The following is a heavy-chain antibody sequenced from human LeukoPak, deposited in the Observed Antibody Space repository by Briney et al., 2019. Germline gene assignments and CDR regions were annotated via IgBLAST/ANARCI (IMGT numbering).Heavy chain of an antibody. CDR3: ARQRGYCSGGSCYPDAFDI. V-gene: IGHV3-21*01. Sequence: AGGSLRLSCAASGFTFSSYSMNWVRQAPGKGLEWVSSISSSSSYIYYADSVKGRFTISRDNAKNSLYLQMNSLRAEDTAVYYCARQRGYCSGGSCYPDAFDIWGQGTMVTVSS. CDR2: ISSSSSYI. J-gene: IGHJ3*02. CDR1: GFTFSSYS. D-gene: IGHD2-15*01.